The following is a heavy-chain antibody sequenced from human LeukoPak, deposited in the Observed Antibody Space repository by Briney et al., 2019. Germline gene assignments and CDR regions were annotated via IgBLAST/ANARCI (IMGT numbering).Heavy chain of an antibody. V-gene: IGHV6-1*01. J-gene: IGHJ4*02. Sequence: SQTLSLTCAISGDSVSSNIAAWIWITQSPSRGLVWLGRTYYRSKWYNDYAVSVKSRISINPDTSKNQFSLQLNSVTPEDTAVYYCAREAVAGSFDYWGQGTLVTVSS. CDR1: GDSVSSNIAA. CDR2: TYYRSKWYN. CDR3: AREAVAGSFDY. D-gene: IGHD6-19*01.